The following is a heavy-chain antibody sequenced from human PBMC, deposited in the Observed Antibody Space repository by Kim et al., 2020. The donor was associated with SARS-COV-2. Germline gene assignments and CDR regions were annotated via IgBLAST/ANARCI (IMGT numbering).Heavy chain of an antibody. CDR3: ARDQLRYFDWLLAHDAVDI. CDR1: GYTFTSYA. V-gene: IGHV7-4-1*02. D-gene: IGHD3-9*01. CDR2: INTNTGNP. J-gene: IGHJ3*02. Sequence: ASVKVSCKASGYTFTSYAMNWVRQAPGQGLEWMGWINTNTGNPTYAQGFTGRFVFSLDTSVSTAYLQISSLKAEDTAVYYCARDQLRYFDWLLAHDAVDIWGQGTMVTVSS.